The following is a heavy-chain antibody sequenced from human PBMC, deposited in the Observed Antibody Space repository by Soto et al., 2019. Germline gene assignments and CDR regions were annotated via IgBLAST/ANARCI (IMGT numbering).Heavy chain of an antibody. CDR1: GFIFSSFW. J-gene: IGHJ6*02. CDR3: AREGSLGLDV. V-gene: IGHV3-74*03. CDR2: INGDGASL. Sequence: EVRLEESGGGFVQPGGSLRVSCSGSGFIFSSFWMHWVRQGPGKGLEWVSRINGDGASLAYADSVKGRFSISRDNVKNTPHLQINSLGGDDPAVYFCAREGSLGLDVWGRGTTVTVSS. D-gene: IGHD3-10*01.